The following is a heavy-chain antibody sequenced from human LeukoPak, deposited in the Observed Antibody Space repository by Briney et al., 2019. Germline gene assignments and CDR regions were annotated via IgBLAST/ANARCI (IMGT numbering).Heavy chain of an antibody. CDR1: GDSINSGGYS. J-gene: IGHJ4*02. CDR3: ARVGGYRQYFFDY. Sequence: SETLSLTCAVSGDSINSGGYSWSWIRQPPGKGLEWIGYTSHTGSTYYNPSLKSRVIISVDRSKNHFSLRLSSVTAADTAVYYCARVGGYRQYFFDYWGQGTLVTVSS. D-gene: IGHD5-18*01. CDR2: TSHTGST. V-gene: IGHV4-30-2*01.